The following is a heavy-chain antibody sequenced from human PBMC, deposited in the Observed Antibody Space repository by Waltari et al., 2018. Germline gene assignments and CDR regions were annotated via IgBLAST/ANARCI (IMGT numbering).Heavy chain of an antibody. J-gene: IGHJ3*02. V-gene: IGHV1-69-2*01. CDR3: AASIAVDAFDI. Sequence: EVQLVPSGAEVKKPGATVKISCKASGYTFTDYYMHWVQQAPGKGLEWMGRVDPEDGETIYAGKFQGRFTITADTATDTAYMELSSLRSEDTAVYYCAASIAVDAFDIWGQGTMVTVSS. CDR2: VDPEDGET. D-gene: IGHD6-19*01. CDR1: GYTFTDYY.